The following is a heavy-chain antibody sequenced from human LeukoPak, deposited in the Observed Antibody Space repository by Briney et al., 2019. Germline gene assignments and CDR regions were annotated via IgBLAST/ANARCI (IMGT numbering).Heavy chain of an antibody. V-gene: IGHV3-23*01. J-gene: IGHJ4*02. Sequence: GGSLRLSCAASGFTFSSYAMSWVRQAPGKGLEWISTITASGVTTYYADSVKGRFTISRDNSKNTLYLQMNSLRAEDTAVYYCAKDTCFKVAGTYYWGQGTLVTVSS. CDR2: ITASGVTT. CDR1: GFTFSSYA. D-gene: IGHD6-19*01. CDR3: AKDTCFKVAGTYY.